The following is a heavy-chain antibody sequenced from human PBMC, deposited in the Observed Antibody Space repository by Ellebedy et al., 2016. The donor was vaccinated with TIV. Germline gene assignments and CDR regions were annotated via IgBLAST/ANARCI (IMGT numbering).Heavy chain of an antibody. CDR2: ISDYNGNT. CDR1: GYTFSIFG. CDR3: ARDLRGSLKGGY. Sequence: AASVKVSCKASGYTFSIFGFSWVRQAPGQGLEWMGWISDYNGNTRYSQKFQGRVNMTTDTSTTTVYMELRSLRSDDTAVYYCARDLRGSLKGGYWGQGTLVTVSS. J-gene: IGHJ4*02. D-gene: IGHD2-8*01. V-gene: IGHV1-18*04.